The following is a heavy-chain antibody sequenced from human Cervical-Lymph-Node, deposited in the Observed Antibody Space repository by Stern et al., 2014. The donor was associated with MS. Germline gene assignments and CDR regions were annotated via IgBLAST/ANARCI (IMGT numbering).Heavy chain of an antibody. Sequence: EVQLVESGAEMKKPGESLKISCKGSGYSFTLYCIGWGRQMPGQGLEWMGIIYPGDSDTRYSPSFQGEVTISADKSISTAYLQWSSLKASDTAMYYCAALVRGSYFYWGQGTLVTVSS. CDR3: AALVRGSYFY. CDR1: GYSFTLYC. V-gene: IGHV5-51*01. J-gene: IGHJ4*02. CDR2: IYPGDSDT. D-gene: IGHD1-26*01.